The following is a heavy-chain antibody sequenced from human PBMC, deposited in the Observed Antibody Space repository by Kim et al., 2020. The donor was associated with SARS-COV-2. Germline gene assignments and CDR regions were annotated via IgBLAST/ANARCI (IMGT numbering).Heavy chain of an antibody. CDR2: GNK. D-gene: IGHD4-17*01. Sequence: GNKNYADSVKGRFTISRDNFKSTLYRQMNSLRVEDTATYYCAKGIYDDYEFWGQGTLVTVSS. J-gene: IGHJ4*02. CDR3: AKGIYDDYEF. V-gene: IGHV3-23*01.